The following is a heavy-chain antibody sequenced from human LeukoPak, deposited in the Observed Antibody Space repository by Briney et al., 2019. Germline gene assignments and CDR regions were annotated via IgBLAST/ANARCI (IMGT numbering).Heavy chain of an antibody. J-gene: IGHJ4*02. CDR1: GGSISSYY. D-gene: IGHD6-6*01. CDR3: ARDSIAARTFLDY. Sequence: PSETLSLTCTVSGGSISSYYWSWIRQPPGKGLEWIGYIYYSGNTNYNPSLKSRVTISVDTSKNQFSLKLSSVTAADTAVYYCARDSIAARTFLDYWGQGTLVTVSS. CDR2: IYYSGNT. V-gene: IGHV4-59*12.